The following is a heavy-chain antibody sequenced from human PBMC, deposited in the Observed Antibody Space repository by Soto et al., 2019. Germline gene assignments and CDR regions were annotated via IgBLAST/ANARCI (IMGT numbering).Heavy chain of an antibody. CDR3: ARGPIRYYDILTGPKPRYGMDV. CDR2: INPNSGGT. Sequence: ASVKVSCKASGYTFTGYYIHWVRQAPGQGLEWMGWINPNSGGTNYAQKFQGRVTMTRDTSISTAYMELSSLRSEDTAVYYCARGPIRYYDILTGPKPRYGMDVWGQGTTVTVSS. J-gene: IGHJ6*02. CDR1: GYTFTGYY. D-gene: IGHD3-9*01. V-gene: IGHV1-2*02.